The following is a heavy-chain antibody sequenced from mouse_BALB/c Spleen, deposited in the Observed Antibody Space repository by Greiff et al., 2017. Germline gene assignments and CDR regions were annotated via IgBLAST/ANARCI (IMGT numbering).Heavy chain of an antibody. D-gene: IGHD4-1*01. CDR1: GFTFNTYA. CDR2: IRSKSNNYAT. Sequence: EVQLVESGGGLVQPKGSLKLSCAASGFTFNTYAMNWVRQAPGKGLEWVARIRSKSNNYATYYADSVKDRFTISRDDSQSMLYLQMNNLKTEDTAMYYCVREGNWDEFAYWGQGTLVTVSA. CDR3: VREGNWDEFAY. J-gene: IGHJ3*01. V-gene: IGHV10-1*02.